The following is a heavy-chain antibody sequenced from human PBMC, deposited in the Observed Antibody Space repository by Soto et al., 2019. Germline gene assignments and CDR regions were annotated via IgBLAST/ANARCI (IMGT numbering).Heavy chain of an antibody. V-gene: IGHV5-51*01. J-gene: IGHJ4*02. CDR2: IYPGDSDT. CDR3: ARQFRGNSGYEIIDY. D-gene: IGHD5-12*01. CDR1: GYSFTSYW. Sequence: PGESLKISCKGSGYSFTSYWIGWVRQMPGKGLEWMGIIYPGDSDTRYSPSFQGQVTISADKSISTAYLQWSSLKASDTAMYYCARQFRGNSGYEIIDYWGQGTLVTVSS.